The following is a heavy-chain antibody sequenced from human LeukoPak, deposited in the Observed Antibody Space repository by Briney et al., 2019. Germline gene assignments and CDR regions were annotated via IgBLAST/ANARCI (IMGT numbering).Heavy chain of an antibody. CDR2: ISGSGGST. Sequence: GGSLRLSCVASGFTFSSYAMSWVRQAPGKGLEWVSAISGSGGSTYYADSVKGRFTISRDNSKNTLYLQMNSLRAEDTAVYYCARGLPGYCSGGSCYSPFDYWGQGTLVTVSS. D-gene: IGHD2-15*01. J-gene: IGHJ4*02. CDR1: GFTFSSYA. V-gene: IGHV3-23*01. CDR3: ARGLPGYCSGGSCYSPFDY.